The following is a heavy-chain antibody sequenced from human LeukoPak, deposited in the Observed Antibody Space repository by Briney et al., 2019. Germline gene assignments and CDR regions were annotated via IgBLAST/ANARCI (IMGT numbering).Heavy chain of an antibody. CDR1: GFTFGRYW. CDR3: ARLKDDVTKLDY. CDR2: INQGGSRL. D-gene: IGHD2-8*01. Sequence: GGSLRLSCAGSGFTFGRYWVSWVRQAPGKVLEWVASINQGGSRLHYLDSVTGRFIISRDDAQNSLFLQMTRLRVDDTAVYYCARLKDDVTKLDYWGQGTLVSVSS. V-gene: IGHV3-7*01. J-gene: IGHJ4*02.